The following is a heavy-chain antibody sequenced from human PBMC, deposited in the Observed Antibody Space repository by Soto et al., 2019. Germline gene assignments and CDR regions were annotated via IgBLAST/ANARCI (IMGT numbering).Heavy chain of an antibody. CDR3: AKDLGDDILTGYPPWYFDY. Sequence: GGSLRLSCAASGFTFSSYAMSWVRQAPGKGLEWVSAISGSGGSTYYADSVKGRFTISRDNSKNTLYLQMNSLRAEDTAVYYCAKDLGDDILTGYPPWYFDYWGQGTLVTVSS. J-gene: IGHJ4*02. V-gene: IGHV3-23*01. D-gene: IGHD3-9*01. CDR1: GFTFSSYA. CDR2: ISGSGGST.